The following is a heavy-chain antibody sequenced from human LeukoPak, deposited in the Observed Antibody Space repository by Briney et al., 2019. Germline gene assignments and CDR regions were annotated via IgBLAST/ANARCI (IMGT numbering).Heavy chain of an antibody. J-gene: IGHJ6*03. CDR2: ISSSSSYI. CDR1: GFTFSSYS. CDR3: ARDGGSSIAARPGYYYYYYYMDV. Sequence: GGSLRLSCAASGFTFSSYSMNWVRQAPGKGLEWVSSISSSSSYIYYADSVKGRFTISRDNAKNSLYLQMNSLRAEDTAVYYCARDGGSSIAARPGYYYYYYYMDVWGKGTTVTVSS. V-gene: IGHV3-21*01. D-gene: IGHD6-6*01.